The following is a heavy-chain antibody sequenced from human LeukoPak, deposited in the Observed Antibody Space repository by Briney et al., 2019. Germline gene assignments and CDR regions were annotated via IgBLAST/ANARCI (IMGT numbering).Heavy chain of an antibody. CDR1: GFTFSSYG. CDR2: IRYDGSNK. D-gene: IGHD5-18*01. V-gene: IGHV3-30*02. Sequence: GGSLRLSCAASGFTFSSYGMHWVRQAPGKGLEWVAFIRYDGSNKYYADSVKGRFTISRDNSKNTLYLQMNSLRAEDTAVYYCAKAPRGYSYGCFDYWGQGTLVTVSS. J-gene: IGHJ4*02. CDR3: AKAPRGYSYGCFDY.